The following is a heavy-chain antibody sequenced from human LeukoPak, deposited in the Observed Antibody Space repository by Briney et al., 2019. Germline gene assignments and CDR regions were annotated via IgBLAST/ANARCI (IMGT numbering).Heavy chain of an antibody. V-gene: IGHV1-2*02. Sequence: ASVKVSCKASGYTFTSYDINWVRQATGQGLEWMGWINPNSGGTNYAQKFQGRVTMTRDTSISTAYMDLSRLRSDDTAVYYCARGGGSSGWYWFDPWGQGTLVTVSS. J-gene: IGHJ5*02. D-gene: IGHD6-19*01. CDR2: INPNSGGT. CDR1: GYTFTSYD. CDR3: ARGGGSSGWYWFDP.